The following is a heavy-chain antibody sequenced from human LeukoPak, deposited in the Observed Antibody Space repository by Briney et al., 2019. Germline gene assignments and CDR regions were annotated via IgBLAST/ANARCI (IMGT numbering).Heavy chain of an antibody. CDR1: GFAISDYT. V-gene: IGHV3-66*01. J-gene: IGHJ3*02. Sequence: PGGSLRLSCAASGFAISDYTINWVRQAPGKGLEWVSLIYSDGTGYYADSVKGRFTISRDNSKNTLYLQMNSLRAEDTVVYYCARRERLGYSYGRGTLDIWGQGTMVTVSS. CDR2: IYSDGTG. D-gene: IGHD5-18*01. CDR3: ARRERLGYSYGRGTLDI.